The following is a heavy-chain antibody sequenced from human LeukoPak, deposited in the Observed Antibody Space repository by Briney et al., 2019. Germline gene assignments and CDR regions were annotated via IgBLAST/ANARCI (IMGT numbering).Heavy chain of an antibody. CDR3: ARGEPGSWFDP. CDR2: INHSGST. J-gene: IGHJ5*02. Sequence: SETLSLTCTVSGASISNYYWSWIRQPPGKGLEWIGEINHSGSTNYNPSLKSRVTISVDTSKKQFSLNLSSVTAADTAVYYCARGEPGSWFDPWGQGTLVTVSS. V-gene: IGHV4-34*01. CDR1: GASISNYY. D-gene: IGHD3-10*01.